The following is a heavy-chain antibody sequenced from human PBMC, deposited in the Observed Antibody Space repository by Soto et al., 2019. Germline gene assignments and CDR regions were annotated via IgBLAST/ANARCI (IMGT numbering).Heavy chain of an antibody. CDR2: IDPSDSYT. J-gene: IGHJ4*02. V-gene: IGHV5-10-1*01. Sequence: PGESLKISCKGSGYSFTSYWISWVRQMPGKGPEWMGRIDPSDSYTNYSPSFQGHVTISADKSISTAYLQWSSLKASDTAMYYCARHEKPLVWFDFDYWGQGTLVTVSS. D-gene: IGHD3-9*01. CDR1: GYSFTSYW. CDR3: ARHEKPLVWFDFDY.